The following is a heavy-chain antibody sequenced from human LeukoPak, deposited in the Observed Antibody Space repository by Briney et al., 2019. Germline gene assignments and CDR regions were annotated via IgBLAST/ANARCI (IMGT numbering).Heavy chain of an antibody. J-gene: IGHJ3*02. V-gene: IGHV1-46*01. Sequence: ASVKVSCKASGYTFTNYYIHWVRQAPGQGLEWMGIINPRGGSTSYVQKFEGRVTMTRDTSTSTVYMDLSSLRSDDTAVYYCARDTLRITINDVGGNAFDIWGQGTMVTVSS. D-gene: IGHD3-3*01. CDR3: ARDTLRITINDVGGNAFDI. CDR1: GYTFTNYY. CDR2: INPRGGST.